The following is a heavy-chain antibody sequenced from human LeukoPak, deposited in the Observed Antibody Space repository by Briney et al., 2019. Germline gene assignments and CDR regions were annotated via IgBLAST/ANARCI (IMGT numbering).Heavy chain of an antibody. CDR2: INHSGST. CDR1: GGSFSGYY. V-gene: IGHV4-34*01. D-gene: IGHD1-26*01. Sequence: PSETLSLTCAVYGGSFSGYYWSWIRQPPGKGLEWIGEINHSGSTNYNPSLKSRVTISVDTSKNQFSLKLSSVTAADTAVYYCARGSGSYYPPNYYYCYYMDVWGKGTTVTVSS. J-gene: IGHJ6*03. CDR3: ARGSGSYYPPNYYYCYYMDV.